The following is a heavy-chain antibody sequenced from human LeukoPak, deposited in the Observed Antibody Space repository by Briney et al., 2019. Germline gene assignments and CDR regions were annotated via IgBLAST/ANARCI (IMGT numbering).Heavy chain of an antibody. V-gene: IGHV3-7*01. CDR2: IKQDGGEK. CDR1: GFTFSSYW. D-gene: IGHD3-16*01. Sequence: PGRSLRLSCAASGFTFSSYWMSWVRQAPGKGLEWVANIKQDGGEKYYVDSMKGRFTISRDNAKNSLYLQMNSLRAEETAVYYCARLLKTYDYVWGGYGFDYWGQGTLVTVSS. J-gene: IGHJ4*02. CDR3: ARLLKTYDYVWGGYGFDY.